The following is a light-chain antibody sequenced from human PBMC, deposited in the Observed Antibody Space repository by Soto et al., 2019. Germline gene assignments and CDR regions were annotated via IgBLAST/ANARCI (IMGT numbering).Light chain of an antibody. Sequence: DIQITHSPSSLSASVLYRVTITCRASQSISSYLNWYQQKPGKAPKLLIYAASSLQSGVPSRFSGSGSGTDFTLTISSLQPEDFATYYCQQSYSTPWTFGQGTKVDTK. CDR1: QSISSY. CDR2: AAS. CDR3: QQSYSTPWT. V-gene: IGKV1-39*01. J-gene: IGKJ1*01.